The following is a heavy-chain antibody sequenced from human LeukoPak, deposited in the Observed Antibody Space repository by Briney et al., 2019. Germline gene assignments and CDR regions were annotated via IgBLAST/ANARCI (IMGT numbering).Heavy chain of an antibody. CDR2: IIPIFGTA. CDR3: ARGPIVVVPAAQARAFDI. J-gene: IGHJ3*02. CDR1: GGTFSSYA. Sequence: SVKVSCKASGGTFSSYAISWVRQAPGQGLEWMGGIIPIFGTANYAQKFQGRVTITPDESTSPAYMELSSLRSEDTAVYYCARGPIVVVPAAQARAFDIWGQGTMVTVSS. V-gene: IGHV1-69*01. D-gene: IGHD2-2*01.